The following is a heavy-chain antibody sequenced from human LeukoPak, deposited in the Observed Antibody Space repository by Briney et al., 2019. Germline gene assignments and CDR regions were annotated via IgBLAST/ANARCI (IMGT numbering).Heavy chain of an antibody. CDR2: IYHSGSA. CDR3: ARFGMYSSGWFDY. J-gene: IGHJ4*02. CDR1: GYSISSGYY. D-gene: IGHD6-19*01. V-gene: IGHV4-38-2*02. Sequence: SETLSLTCTVSGYSISSGYYWGWIRQSPGKGLEWIGSIYHSGSAYYNPSLQSRATISVDTSKNQFSLKLTSVTAADTALYYCARFGMYSSGWFDYWGQGTLVTVSS.